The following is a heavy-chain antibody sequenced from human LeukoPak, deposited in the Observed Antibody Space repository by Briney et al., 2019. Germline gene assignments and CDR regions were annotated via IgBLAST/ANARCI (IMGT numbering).Heavy chain of an antibody. CDR3: ASIAAAGTFWFDP. Sequence: SETLSLTCTVSGYSISSGYYWGWIRQPPGKGLEWIGYIYYSGSTNYNPSLKSRVTISVDTSKNQFSLKLSSVTAADTAVYYCASIAAAGTFWFDPWGQGTLVTVSS. D-gene: IGHD6-13*01. J-gene: IGHJ5*02. CDR2: IYYSGST. V-gene: IGHV4-38-2*02. CDR1: GYSISSGYY.